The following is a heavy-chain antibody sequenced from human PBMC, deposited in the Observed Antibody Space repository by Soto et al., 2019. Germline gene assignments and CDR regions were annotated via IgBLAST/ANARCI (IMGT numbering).Heavy chain of an antibody. CDR2: IIPIFGTA. D-gene: IGHD1-20*01. V-gene: IGHV1-69*13. J-gene: IGHJ6*02. CDR1: GGTFSSYA. Sequence: SVKVTCKASGGTFSSYAISWVRQAPGQGLEWMGGIIPIFGTANYAQKFQGRVTITADESTSTAYMELSSLRSEDTAVYYCATENNTLSVRRPFRYSGMDVLVHWWTVTF. CDR3: ATENNTLSVRRPFRYSGMDV.